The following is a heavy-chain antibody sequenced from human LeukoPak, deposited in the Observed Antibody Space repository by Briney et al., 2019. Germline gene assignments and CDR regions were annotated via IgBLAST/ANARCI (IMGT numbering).Heavy chain of an antibody. CDR1: GFTFSSYG. CDR3: AKDSSRGVNYYYYYYMDV. D-gene: IGHD3-10*01. J-gene: IGHJ6*03. CDR2: IRHDGSNK. V-gene: IGHV3-30*02. Sequence: GGSLRLSCAASGFTFSSYGMHWVRQAPGKGLEWVAFIRHDGSNKHYADSVKGRFTISRDNSKNTLYLQMNSLRAEDTAVYYCAKDSSRGVNYYYYYYMDVWGKGTTVTVSS.